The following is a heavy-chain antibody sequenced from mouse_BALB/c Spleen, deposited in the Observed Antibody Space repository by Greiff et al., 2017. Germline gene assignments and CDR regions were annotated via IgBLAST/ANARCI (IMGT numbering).Heavy chain of an antibody. CDR3: ARDGYYLY. Sequence: VKLVESGPELVKPGASVKMSCKASGYTFTSYYIHWVKQRPGQGLEWIGWIYPGDGSTKYNEKFKGKTTLTADKSSSTAYMLLSSLTSEDSAIYFCARDGYYLYWGQGTTLTVSS. CDR2: IYPGDGST. V-gene: IGHV1S56*01. D-gene: IGHD2-3*01. J-gene: IGHJ2*01. CDR1: GYTFTSYY.